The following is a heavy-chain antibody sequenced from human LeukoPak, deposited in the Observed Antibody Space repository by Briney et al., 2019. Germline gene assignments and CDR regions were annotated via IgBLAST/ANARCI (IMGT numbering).Heavy chain of an antibody. D-gene: IGHD6-6*01. V-gene: IGHV1-18*01. CDR2: ISAYSGNT. CDR3: TRGSSSQYFQY. Sequence: ASVKVSCKASNYTFTNYPISWVRQAPGQGREWLGWISAYSGNTNYAQKVQGRVTMTTDASTNTAYMELASLRPDDTAIYYCTRGSSSQYFQYWGQGTLVTVSS. J-gene: IGHJ1*01. CDR1: NYTFTNYP.